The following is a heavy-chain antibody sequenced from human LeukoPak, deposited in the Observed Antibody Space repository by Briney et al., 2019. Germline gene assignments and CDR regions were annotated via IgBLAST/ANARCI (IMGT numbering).Heavy chain of an antibody. V-gene: IGHV3-33*01. CDR2: IWYDGSNK. CDR3: ASRVVVPAANMDV. Sequence: GRSLRLSCAASGFTFSSYGMHWVRQAPGKGLEWVAVIWYDGSNKYYADSVKGRFTISRDNSKNTLYLQMNSLRAEDTAVYYCASRVVVPAANMDVWAKGPRSPSPQ. CDR1: GFTFSSYG. D-gene: IGHD2-2*01. J-gene: IGHJ6*04.